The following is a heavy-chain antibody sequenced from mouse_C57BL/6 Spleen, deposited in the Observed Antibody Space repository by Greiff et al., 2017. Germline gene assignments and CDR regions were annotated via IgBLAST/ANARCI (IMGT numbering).Heavy chain of an antibody. D-gene: IGHD1-1*01. CDR2: IYPGSGNT. Sequence: VQLQQSGAELVRPGASVKLSCKASGYTFTDYYINWVKQRPGQGLEWIARIYPGSGNTYYNEKFKGKATLTAEKSSSTAYMQLSSLTSEDSAVYVCAREKVVPYAMDYWGQGTSVTVSS. V-gene: IGHV1-76*01. CDR3: AREKVVPYAMDY. CDR1: GYTFTDYY. J-gene: IGHJ4*01.